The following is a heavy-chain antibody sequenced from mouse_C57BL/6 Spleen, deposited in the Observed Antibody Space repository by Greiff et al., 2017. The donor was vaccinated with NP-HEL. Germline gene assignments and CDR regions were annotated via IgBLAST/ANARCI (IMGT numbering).Heavy chain of an antibody. D-gene: IGHD2-3*01. J-gene: IGHJ3*01. V-gene: IGHV1-26*01. CDR3: ARKGHDGYYAWFAY. CDR1: GYTFTDYY. Sequence: VQLKQSGPELVKPGASVKISCKASGYTFTDYYMNWVKQSHGKSLEWIGDINPNNGGTSYNQKFKGKATLTVDKSSSTAYMELRSLTSEDSAVYYCARKGHDGYYAWFAYWGQGTLVTVSA. CDR2: INPNNGGT.